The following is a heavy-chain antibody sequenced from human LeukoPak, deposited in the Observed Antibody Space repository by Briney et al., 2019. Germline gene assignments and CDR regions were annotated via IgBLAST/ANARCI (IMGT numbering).Heavy chain of an antibody. CDR3: ARDGDYYDSSGYSYYFDY. CDR1: GFTFSSYA. Sequence: GGSLRLSCAASGFTFSSYAMHWVRQAPGKGLEWVAVISYDGSNKYYADSVKGRFTISRDNSKNTLYLQMNSLSAEDTAVYYCARDGDYYDSSGYSYYFDYWGQGTLVTVSS. J-gene: IGHJ4*02. CDR2: ISYDGSNK. V-gene: IGHV3-30-3*01. D-gene: IGHD3-22*01.